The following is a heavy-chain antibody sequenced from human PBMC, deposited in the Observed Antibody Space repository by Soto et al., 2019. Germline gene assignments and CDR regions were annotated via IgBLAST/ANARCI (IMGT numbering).Heavy chain of an antibody. CDR2: ISWNSGLI. Sequence: ELQLVESGGGLVQPGRSLRLSCAASGFTFDDYAMHWVRQAPGKGLEWVSGISWNSGLIGYADSVKGRFTISRDNAKNSLYLQMNSLRADDTALYYCAKDRDSSGYYPDHWGQGTLVTVSS. J-gene: IGHJ4*02. D-gene: IGHD3-22*01. V-gene: IGHV3-9*01. CDR1: GFTFDDYA. CDR3: AKDRDSSGYYPDH.